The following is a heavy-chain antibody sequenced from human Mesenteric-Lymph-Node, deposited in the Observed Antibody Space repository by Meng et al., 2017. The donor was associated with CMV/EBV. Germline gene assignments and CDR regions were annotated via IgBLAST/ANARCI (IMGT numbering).Heavy chain of an antibody. Sequence: GGSLRLSCAASGFAFSAYWMTWVRQTPGRGLEWVADIKADGSETYYVDSVKGRFTISRDHAKNSLYLQMDSLRVEDTAVYYCASSLVVGDVYYYYGKDVWGQGTTVTVSS. J-gene: IGHJ6*02. D-gene: IGHD1-26*01. CDR1: GFAFSAYW. V-gene: IGHV3-7*01. CDR2: IKADGSET. CDR3: ASSLVVGDVYYYYGKDV.